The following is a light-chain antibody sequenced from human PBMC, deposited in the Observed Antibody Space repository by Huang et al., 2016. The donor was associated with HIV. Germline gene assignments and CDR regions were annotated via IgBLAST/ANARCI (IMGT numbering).Light chain of an antibody. J-gene: IGKJ4*01. Sequence: EIVLTQSPATLSLSPGERATLSCRASQSVSRDLSWYQQKPGQAPRLLIYDASNRATGIPARFSGSGSGTDFTLTISSLEPEDFAVYYCQQRSNWPLLTFGGGTKVEIK. CDR3: QQRSNWPLLT. CDR1: QSVSRD. CDR2: DAS. V-gene: IGKV3-11*01.